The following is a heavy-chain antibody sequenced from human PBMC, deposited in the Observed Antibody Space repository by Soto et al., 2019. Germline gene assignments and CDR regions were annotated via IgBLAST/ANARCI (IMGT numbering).Heavy chain of an antibody. V-gene: IGHV5-51*01. CDR1: GYSFTSYW. D-gene: IGHD3-3*01. J-gene: IGHJ4*02. CDR2: IYPGDSDT. CDR3: ARQRGFWSGSYYFDY. Sequence: PGESLKISCKGSGYSFTSYWIGWVRQMPGKGLEWMGIIYPGDSDTRYSPSFQGQVTISADKSISTAYLQWSSLKASDTAMYYCARQRGFWSGSYYFDYWGQGTLVTVSS.